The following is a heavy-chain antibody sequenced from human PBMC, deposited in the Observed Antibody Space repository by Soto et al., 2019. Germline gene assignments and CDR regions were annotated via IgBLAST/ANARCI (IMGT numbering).Heavy chain of an antibody. J-gene: IGHJ4*02. CDR3: ARSYSSSWYWVFDY. CDR2: IYYSGST. Sequence: PSETLSLTCVVSGGSLSSYYWSWIRQPPGKGLEWIGYIYYSGSTNYNPSLKSRVTISVDTSKNQFSLKLSSVTAADTAVYYCARSYSSSWYWVFDYWGQGTLVTVSS. D-gene: IGHD6-13*01. V-gene: IGHV4-59*08. CDR1: GGSLSSYY.